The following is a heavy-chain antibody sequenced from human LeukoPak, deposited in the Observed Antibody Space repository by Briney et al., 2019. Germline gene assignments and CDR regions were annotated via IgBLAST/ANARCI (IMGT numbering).Heavy chain of an antibody. J-gene: IGHJ5*02. CDR3: ARGRSPPAAAESLFDP. Sequence: ASVKVSCEASGYSFTDYDINWVRQATGQGVEWMGWMDPNNGNSSYAQKFQGRVTMTRNTSITTAYMELSSLRSEDTAAYYCARGRSPPAAAESLFDPWGQGTLVTVSS. V-gene: IGHV1-8*01. CDR1: GYSFTDYD. CDR2: MDPNNGNS. D-gene: IGHD6-13*01.